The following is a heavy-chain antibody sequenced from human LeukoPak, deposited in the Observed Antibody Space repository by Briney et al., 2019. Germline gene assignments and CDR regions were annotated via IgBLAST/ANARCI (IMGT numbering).Heavy chain of an antibody. J-gene: IGHJ4*02. V-gene: IGHV4-39*07. CDR1: GGSISSSPYY. CDR3: ARELPRRYFDY. Sequence: PSETLSLTCTVSGGSISSSPYYWGWIRQPPGKGLEWIGSIYYSGTTHYSPSLESRVTISVDTSKNQFSLKLASVTAADTAIYYCARELPRRYFDYWGQGTLVTVSS. CDR2: IYYSGTT.